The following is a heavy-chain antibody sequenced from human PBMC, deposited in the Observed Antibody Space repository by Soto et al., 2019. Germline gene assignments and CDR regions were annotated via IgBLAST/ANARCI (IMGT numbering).Heavy chain of an antibody. J-gene: IGHJ6*02. Sequence: QVQLVQSGAEVKKPGASVKVSCKASGYTFTSYDINWVRQATGQGLEWMGWMNPNSGNTGYAQKLQGRDTITRNTTKSKAYMALSSLRSEDKAAYYCARGLYSSSSVIDVWGQGTTVTVSS. CDR3: ARGLYSSSSVIDV. CDR2: MNPNSGNT. D-gene: IGHD6-6*01. V-gene: IGHV1-8*01. CDR1: GYTFTSYD.